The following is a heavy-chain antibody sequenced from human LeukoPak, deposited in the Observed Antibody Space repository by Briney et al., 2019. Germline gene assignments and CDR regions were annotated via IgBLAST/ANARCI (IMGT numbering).Heavy chain of an antibody. Sequence: SETLSLTCAVYGGSFSGYYRSWIRQPPGKGLEWIGEINHSGSTNYNPSLKSRFTISVDTSKNQFSLKLSSVTAADTAVYYCARDRWLQSRRGNFDYWGQGTLVTVSS. CDR3: ARDRWLQSRRGNFDY. CDR1: GGSFSGYY. D-gene: IGHD5-24*01. V-gene: IGHV4-34*01. J-gene: IGHJ4*02. CDR2: INHSGST.